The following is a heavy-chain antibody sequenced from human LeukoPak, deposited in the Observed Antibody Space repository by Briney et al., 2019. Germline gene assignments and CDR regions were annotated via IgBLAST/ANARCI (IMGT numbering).Heavy chain of an antibody. CDR3: ARVGYSSGWYRYFDY. Sequence: PGGSLRLSCAASGFTFSSYEMNWVRQAPGKGLEWVSSISSSGSTIYYADSVKGRFTISRDNAKNSLYLQMNSLRAEDTAVYYCARVGYSSGWYRYFDYWGQGTLVTVSS. D-gene: IGHD6-19*01. CDR1: GFTFSSYE. V-gene: IGHV3-48*03. CDR2: ISSSGSTI. J-gene: IGHJ4*02.